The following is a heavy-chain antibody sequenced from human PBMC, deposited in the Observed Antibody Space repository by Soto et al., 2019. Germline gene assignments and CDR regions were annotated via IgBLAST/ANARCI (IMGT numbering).Heavy chain of an antibody. V-gene: IGHV3-21*01. D-gene: IGHD2-21*02. CDR1: GFTFNDYS. CDR3: VSAGHGFGDHCYLMAL. Sequence: RLSCEASGFTFNDYSMDWVGQVPAKGLEWVPSISSSGTYIYYADSVKGRFAISRDNANNVMYLQMDTLRAEDTAVYYCVSAGHGFGDHCYLMALWGRGST. CDR2: ISSSGTYI. J-gene: IGHJ6*02.